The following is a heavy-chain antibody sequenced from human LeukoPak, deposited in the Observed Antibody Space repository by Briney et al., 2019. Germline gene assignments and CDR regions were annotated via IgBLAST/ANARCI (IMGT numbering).Heavy chain of an antibody. CDR2: IYSDVRRI. V-gene: IGHV3-74*03. D-gene: IGHD2-21*01. CDR3: ATSPVISRD. CDR1: GITLSDFW. Sequence: GSLRLSCAASGITLSDFWMHWVRQTPGKGLEWVARIYSDVRRIKYADSVKGRFTISRDNAKNTLYLQMNALRVEDTAVYYCATSPVISRDWGQGTLVTVSS. J-gene: IGHJ4*02.